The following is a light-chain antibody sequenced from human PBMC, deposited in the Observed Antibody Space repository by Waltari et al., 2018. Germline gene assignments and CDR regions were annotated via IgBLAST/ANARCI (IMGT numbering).Light chain of an antibody. CDR1: QSVLYSSNNKNY. V-gene: IGKV4-1*01. Sequence: DMVMTQSPDSLAVSLGERATINCQSSQSVLYSSNNKNYLAWYQQKPGQPPKLLIYWASTRESGVPDRFSGSGSGTDFTLTISSLQAEDVAVYYCQQYYSTLPITFGQGTRLEIK. J-gene: IGKJ5*01. CDR3: QQYYSTLPIT. CDR2: WAS.